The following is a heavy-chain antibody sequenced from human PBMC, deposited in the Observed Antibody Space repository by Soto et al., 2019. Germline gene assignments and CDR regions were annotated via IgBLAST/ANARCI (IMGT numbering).Heavy chain of an antibody. CDR2: INGAGVNT. CDR3: ARGAVDYYDSSGYYYTPAPLDY. D-gene: IGHD3-22*01. CDR1: GFSFSSSA. Sequence: LRLSCAASGFSFSSSAVQWVRQAPGQGLDWVSAINGAGVNTYYAGSVKGRFTISRDNSKNTLHLQMNSLRAEDTAVYYCARGAVDYYDSSGYYYTPAPLDYWGQGTLVTVS. V-gene: IGHV3-23*01. J-gene: IGHJ4*02.